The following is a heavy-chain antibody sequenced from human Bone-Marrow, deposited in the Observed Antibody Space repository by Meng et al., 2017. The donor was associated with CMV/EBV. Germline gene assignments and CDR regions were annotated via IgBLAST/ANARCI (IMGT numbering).Heavy chain of an antibody. CDR2: IKQDGSEK. Sequence: GGSLRLSCAASGFTISSYWMSWVRQAPGKGLEWVANIKQDGSEKYYVDSVKGRFTISRDNAKNSLYLQMNSLRAEDTAVYYCARDQKGCSSTSCANNYYYYGMDVWGQGTTVTVSS. J-gene: IGHJ6*02. V-gene: IGHV3-7*01. CDR1: GFTISSYW. CDR3: ARDQKGCSSTSCANNYYYYGMDV. D-gene: IGHD2-2*01.